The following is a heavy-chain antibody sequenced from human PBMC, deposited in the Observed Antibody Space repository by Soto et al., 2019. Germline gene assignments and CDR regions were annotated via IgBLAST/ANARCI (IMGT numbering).Heavy chain of an antibody. CDR3: ARLPRSCNKTSCYYADH. Sequence: GASLKISCRGSGYDFNTNWFDWVRQLPGKGLEWVGIMYPGDSDTRYNPSLQGHVTPSADVTVSTAFLQWRSLKTSDTGMYFCARLPRSCNKTSCYYADHRGRGTQVTVSS. CDR2: MYPGDSDT. V-gene: IGHV5-51*01. CDR1: GYDFNTNW. J-gene: IGHJ4*01. D-gene: IGHD2-2*01.